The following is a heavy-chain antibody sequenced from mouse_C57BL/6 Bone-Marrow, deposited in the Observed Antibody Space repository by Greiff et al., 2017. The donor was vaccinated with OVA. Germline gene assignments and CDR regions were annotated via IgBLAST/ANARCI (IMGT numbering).Heavy chain of an antibody. V-gene: IGHV3-6*01. CDR3: ASFSHYYGSSYGYFDV. J-gene: IGHJ1*03. Sequence: EVKLVESGPGLVKPSQSLSLTCSVTGYSITSGYYWNWIRQFPGNKLEWMGYISYDGSNNYNPSLKNRISITRDTSKNQFFLKLNSVTTEDTATYYCASFSHYYGSSYGYFDVWGTGTTVTVSS. CDR1: GYSITSGYY. CDR2: ISYDGSN. D-gene: IGHD1-1*01.